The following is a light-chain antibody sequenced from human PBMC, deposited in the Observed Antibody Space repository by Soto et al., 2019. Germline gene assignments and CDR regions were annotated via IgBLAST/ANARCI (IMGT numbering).Light chain of an antibody. V-gene: IGKV3-20*01. CDR3: QQYGSSPYT. CDR1: QSVTSNH. CDR2: SAV. Sequence: MVLTQSPGTLSLSPGERATLSCRASQSVTSNHLAWYQQKRGQAPRLLIFSAVGRPAGISDRFSGSGSGTDFTLTISRLQPEDFAVYYCQQYGSSPYTFGQGTKLEIK. J-gene: IGKJ2*01.